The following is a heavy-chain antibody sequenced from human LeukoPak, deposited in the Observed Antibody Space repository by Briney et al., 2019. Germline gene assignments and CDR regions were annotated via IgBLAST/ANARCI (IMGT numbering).Heavy chain of an antibody. J-gene: IGHJ4*02. CDR1: GFTFSSYA. V-gene: IGHV3-30*04. D-gene: IGHD3-10*01. CDR3: ARARITMVRGLDY. Sequence: PGGSLRLSCAASGFTFSSYAMHWVRQAPGKGLEWVAVISYDGNNKYYADSVKGRFTISRDNSKNTLYLQMNSLRAEDTAVYYCARARITMVRGLDYWGQGTLVTVSS. CDR2: ISYDGNNK.